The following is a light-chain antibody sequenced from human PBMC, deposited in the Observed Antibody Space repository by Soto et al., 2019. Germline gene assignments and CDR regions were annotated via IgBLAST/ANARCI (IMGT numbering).Light chain of an antibody. V-gene: IGKV1-5*03. Sequence: DIQMTQSPSTLAASVGERVTITCRASQSVGFWLAWYQQKPGKAPKLLISEASTLESGVPSRFSGGGSGTEFTLTVSSLQPDDLATYYRQHYARHRSLGQGTKVEIK. J-gene: IGKJ1*01. CDR3: QHYARHRS. CDR2: EAS. CDR1: QSVGFW.